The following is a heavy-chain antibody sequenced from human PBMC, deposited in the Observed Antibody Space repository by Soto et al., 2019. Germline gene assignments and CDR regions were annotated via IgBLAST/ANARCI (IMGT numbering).Heavy chain of an antibody. CDR2: LIGGHYGT. V-gene: IGHV3-23*01. CDR3: AKGKSTGDIDWFDP. CDR1: GFTLQNYA. D-gene: IGHD3-10*01. Sequence: GGSLRLSCTASGFTLQNYAMAWVRQAPGKGLEWVSTLIGGHYGTAYSYSVRGRFTVSRDNSKNCLYLQMNSLGVEDTAMYFCAKGKSTGDIDWFDPWGQGSLVTVSS. J-gene: IGHJ5*02.